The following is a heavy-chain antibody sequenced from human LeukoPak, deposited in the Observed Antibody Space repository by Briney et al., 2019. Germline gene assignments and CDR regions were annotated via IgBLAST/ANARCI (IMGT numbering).Heavy chain of an antibody. CDR1: GGSISSGGYS. Sequence: PSQTLSLTCAVSGGSISSGGYSWSWIRQPPGKGLEWIGYIYHSGSTYYNPSLKSRVTISVDRSKNQFSLKLSSVTAADTAVYYCARVTTRFDYWGQGTLVTVSS. V-gene: IGHV4-30-2*01. CDR3: ARVTTRFDY. D-gene: IGHD4-11*01. CDR2: IYHSGST. J-gene: IGHJ4*02.